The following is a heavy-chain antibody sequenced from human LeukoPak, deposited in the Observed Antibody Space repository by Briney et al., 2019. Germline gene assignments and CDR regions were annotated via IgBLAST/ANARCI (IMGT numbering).Heavy chain of an antibody. Sequence: ASVKVSCKASGYTFTSYGISWVRQAPGQGLEWMGWISAYNGNTNYAQKLQGRVTMTADTSTSTAYMELRSLRSDDTAVYYCARDLFPWFGGTQLHNWFDPWGQGTLVTVSS. J-gene: IGHJ5*02. CDR2: ISAYNGNT. D-gene: IGHD3-10*01. CDR3: ARDLFPWFGGTQLHNWFDP. CDR1: GYTFTSYG. V-gene: IGHV1-18*01.